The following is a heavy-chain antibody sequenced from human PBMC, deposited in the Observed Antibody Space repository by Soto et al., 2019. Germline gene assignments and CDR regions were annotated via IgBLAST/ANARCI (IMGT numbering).Heavy chain of an antibody. CDR3: TTDRGRPYGDLDY. Sequence: GGSLRLSCAASGFTFSNAWMSWVRQAPGKGLEWVGRIKSKTDGGTTDYAAPVKGRFTISRDDSKNTLYLQMNSLKTEDTAVYYCTTDRGRPYGDLDYWGQGTLVTVSS. CDR2: IKSKTDGGTT. J-gene: IGHJ4*02. D-gene: IGHD4-17*01. CDR1: GFTFSNAW. V-gene: IGHV3-15*01.